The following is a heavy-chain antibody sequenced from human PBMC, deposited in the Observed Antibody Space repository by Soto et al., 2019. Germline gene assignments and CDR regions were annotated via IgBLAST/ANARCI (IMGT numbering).Heavy chain of an antibody. CDR3: ARDREGGGYSYGYVNYGMDV. Sequence: EVQLVESGGGLVQPGGSLRLSCAASGFTFSSYSVNWVRQAPGKGLEWVSYISSSSSTIYYADSVKGRFTISRDNAKNSLYLQMNSLRDEETAVYYCARDREGGGYSYGYVNYGMDVWGQGTTVTVSS. V-gene: IGHV3-48*02. J-gene: IGHJ6*02. CDR2: ISSSSSTI. D-gene: IGHD5-18*01. CDR1: GFTFSSYS.